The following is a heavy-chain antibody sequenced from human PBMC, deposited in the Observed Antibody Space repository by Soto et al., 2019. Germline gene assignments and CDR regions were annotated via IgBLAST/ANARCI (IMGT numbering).Heavy chain of an antibody. Sequence: GGSLRLSCAASGFTFSSYAMSWVRQAPGKGLEWVSAISGSGGSTYYADSVKGRFTISRDNSKNTLYLQMNSLRAEDTAVYYCAKDLDLCLPQACGNNSDQLAYWGQGTLVTGSS. D-gene: IGHD6-25*01. CDR2: ISGSGGST. J-gene: IGHJ4*02. V-gene: IGHV3-23*01. CDR1: GFTFSSYA. CDR3: AKDLDLCLPQACGNNSDQLAY.